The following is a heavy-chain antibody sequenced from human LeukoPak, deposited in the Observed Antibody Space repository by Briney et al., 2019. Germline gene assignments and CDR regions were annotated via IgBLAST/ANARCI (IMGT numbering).Heavy chain of an antibody. CDR2: IYYSGST. J-gene: IGHJ4*02. D-gene: IGHD3-22*01. CDR1: GGSISSSSYY. CDR3: ARLPQGLYDSSGYTDY. Sequence: PSETLSLTCTVSGGSISSSSYYWGWIRQPPGKGLEWIGSIYYSGSTYYNPSLKSRVTISVDASKNQFSLKLSSVTAADTAVYYCARLPQGLYDSSGYTDYWGQGTLVTVSS. V-gene: IGHV4-39*07.